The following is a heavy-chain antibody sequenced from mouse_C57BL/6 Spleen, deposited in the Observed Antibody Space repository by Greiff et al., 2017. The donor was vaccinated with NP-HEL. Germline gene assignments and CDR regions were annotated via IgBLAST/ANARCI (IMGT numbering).Heavy chain of an antibody. Sequence: EVQVVESGGGLVKPGGSLKLSCAASGFTFSDYGMHWVRQAPEKGLEWVAYISSGSSTIFYADTVKGRFTISRDNAKNTLFLQMTSLRSEDTAMYYCARKNYGRSYDYFDYWGQGTTLTVSS. V-gene: IGHV5-17*01. CDR3: ARKNYGRSYDYFDY. CDR2: ISSGSSTI. J-gene: IGHJ2*01. CDR1: GFTFSDYG. D-gene: IGHD1-1*01.